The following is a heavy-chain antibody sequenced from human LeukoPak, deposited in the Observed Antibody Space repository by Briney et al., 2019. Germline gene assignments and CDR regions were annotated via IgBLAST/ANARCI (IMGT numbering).Heavy chain of an antibody. CDR2: INHSGST. CDR1: GESFSGYY. D-gene: IGHD3-16*01. V-gene: IGHV4-34*01. CDR3: ARMGGHYYYYYMDV. J-gene: IGHJ6*03. Sequence: SETLSLTCAVYGESFSGYYWSWTRQSPGKGLEWIGEINHSGSTNYNPSLKSRVTISLDTSKNQFSLKLSSVTAADTAVYYCARMGGHYYYYYMDVWGKGTTVTVSS.